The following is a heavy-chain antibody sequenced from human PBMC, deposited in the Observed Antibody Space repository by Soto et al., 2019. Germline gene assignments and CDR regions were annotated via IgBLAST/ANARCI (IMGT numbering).Heavy chain of an antibody. CDR3: AIFREPGRSTVFGVVVPGRYAMDV. CDR2: IYTAGHT. V-gene: IGHV3-53*02. J-gene: IGHJ6*02. CDR1: GFSVRTNY. D-gene: IGHD3-3*01. Sequence: EVQLVETGGVLIQPGGSRRLSCVASGFSVRTNYMTWVRQAPGKGLEWVSVIYTAGHTNYANSVKGRFTVSRDTSQNTVYLQMNSLRPDDTAVYYCAIFREPGRSTVFGVVVPGRYAMDVWGQGTTVTVS.